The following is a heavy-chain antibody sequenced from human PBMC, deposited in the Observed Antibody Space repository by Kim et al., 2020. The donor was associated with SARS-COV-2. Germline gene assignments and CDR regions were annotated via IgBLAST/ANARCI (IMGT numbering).Heavy chain of an antibody. V-gene: IGHV3-21*01. CDR2: I. CDR3: ARVSGTTSFGY. D-gene: IGHD1-7*01. Sequence: IYYADSGKGRFTISRDNAKNSLYLQMNSLGAEETAVYYCARVSGTTSFGYWGQGTLVTVSS. J-gene: IGHJ4*02.